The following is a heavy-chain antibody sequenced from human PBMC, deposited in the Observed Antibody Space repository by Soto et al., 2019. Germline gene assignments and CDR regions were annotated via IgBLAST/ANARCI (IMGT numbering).Heavy chain of an antibody. CDR2: IYTSGST. CDR1: GGSISSYY. J-gene: IGHJ6*02. Sequence: SETLSLTCTVSGGSISSYYWSWIRQPAGKGLKWIGRIYTSGSTNYNPSLKSRVTMSVDTSKNQFSLKLSSVTAADTAVYYCARGGIAATFDYYYYYGMDVWGQGTTVTVSS. CDR3: ARGGIAATFDYYYYYGMDV. V-gene: IGHV4-4*07. D-gene: IGHD2-15*01.